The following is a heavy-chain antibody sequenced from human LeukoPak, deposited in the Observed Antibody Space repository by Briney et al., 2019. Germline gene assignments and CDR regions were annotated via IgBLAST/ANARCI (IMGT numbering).Heavy chain of an antibody. V-gene: IGHV4-59*01. J-gene: IGHJ5*02. CDR2: IYYSGIT. D-gene: IGHD3-16*01. Sequence: PSETLSLTCTVSGGSISSYYWSWIRQPPGKGLEWIGDIYYSGITNYNPSLKSRVTISVDTSKNQFSLKLNSVTAADTAVYYCARESGSYLWRSWLNPWGQGTLVTVSS. CDR3: ARESGSYLWRSWLNP. CDR1: GGSISSYY.